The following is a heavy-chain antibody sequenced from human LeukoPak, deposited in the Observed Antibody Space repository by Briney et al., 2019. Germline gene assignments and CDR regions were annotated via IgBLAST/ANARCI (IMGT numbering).Heavy chain of an antibody. Sequence: GGSLRLSCAASEFSVGSNYMTWVRQAPGKGLEWVSLIYSGGSTYYADSVKGRFTISRDNSKNTLYLQMNSLRAEDTAVYYCARDDYGSGSWHDSWGQGTLVTVSS. V-gene: IGHV3-66*01. CDR3: ARDDYGSGSWHDS. D-gene: IGHD3-10*01. CDR1: EFSVGSNY. J-gene: IGHJ4*02. CDR2: IYSGGST.